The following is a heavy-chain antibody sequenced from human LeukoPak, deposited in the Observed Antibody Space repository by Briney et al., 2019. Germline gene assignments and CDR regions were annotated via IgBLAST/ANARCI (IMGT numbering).Heavy chain of an antibody. D-gene: IGHD3-22*01. CDR3: ARDVHYYDSSGYPYSFDY. Sequence: GGSLRLSCAASGFTVSSNYMSWVRQAPGKGLEWVSVIYSGGSTYYADSVKGRFTISRDNSKNTPYLQMNSLSAEDTAVYYCARDVHYYDSSGYPYSFDYWGQGTLVTVSS. CDR2: IYSGGST. V-gene: IGHV3-66*01. CDR1: GFTVSSNY. J-gene: IGHJ4*02.